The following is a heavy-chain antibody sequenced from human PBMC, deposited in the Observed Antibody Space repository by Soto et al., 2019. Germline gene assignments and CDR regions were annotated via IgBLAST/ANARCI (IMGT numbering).Heavy chain of an antibody. V-gene: IGHV3-23*01. CDR2: LSGSSLTV. J-gene: IGHJ4*02. D-gene: IGHD6-6*01. CDR1: GFTFGSYG. CDR3: AKDTRIAARAIGAFER. Sequence: EVQLLESGGGLVQPGGSLRLTCAASGFTFGSYGMSWVRQAPGKGLEWVSSLSGSSLTVYYADSVKGRFTISRDNSDNPLFLEMTSLKAEDTAFYYCAKDTRIAARAIGAFERWGQGNLVTVSS.